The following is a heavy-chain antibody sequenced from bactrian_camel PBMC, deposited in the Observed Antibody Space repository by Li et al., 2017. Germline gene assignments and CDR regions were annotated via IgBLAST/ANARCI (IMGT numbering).Heavy chain of an antibody. CDR3: VRDLMSWRLLNY. CDR2: SKSDSGVT. V-gene: IGHV3S40*01. Sequence: VQLVESGGGSVQTGDSLRLSCRISGWTFGSFCLAWFRQAPGKGLEWVSVSKSDSGVTYYADSVEGRFTISRDNAKNTVYLQMNSLKPEDTAVYYCVRDLMSWRLLNYWGQGTQVTVS. D-gene: IGHD4*01. CDR1: GWTFGSFC. J-gene: IGHJ4*01.